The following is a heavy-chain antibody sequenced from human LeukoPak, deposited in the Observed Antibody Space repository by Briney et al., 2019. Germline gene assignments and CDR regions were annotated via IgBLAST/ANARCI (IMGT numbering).Heavy chain of an antibody. CDR3: ARLPIAAAGTSWFDP. CDR1: GDSISGYY. D-gene: IGHD6-13*01. V-gene: IGHV4-34*01. Sequence: PSETLSLTCTVSGDSISGYYWSWIRQPPGKGLEWIGEINHSGSTNYNPSLKSRVTISVDTSKNQFSLKLSSVTAADTAVYYCARLPIAAAGTSWFDPWGQGTLVTVSS. J-gene: IGHJ5*02. CDR2: INHSGST.